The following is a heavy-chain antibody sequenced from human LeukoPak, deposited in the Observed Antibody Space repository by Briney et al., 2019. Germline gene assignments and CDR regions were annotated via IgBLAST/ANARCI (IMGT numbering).Heavy chain of an antibody. V-gene: IGHV3-11*04. J-gene: IGHJ6*04. CDR3: AELGITMIGGV. Sequence: GGSLRLSCAASGFDFSDYYMSWIRQAPGKGLEWISNIKTTGLTTYYADSVKGRFTISRDNAKNSLYLQMNSLRAEDTAVYYCAELGITMIGGVWGKGTTVTISS. CDR2: IKTTGLTT. CDR1: GFDFSDYY. D-gene: IGHD3-10*02.